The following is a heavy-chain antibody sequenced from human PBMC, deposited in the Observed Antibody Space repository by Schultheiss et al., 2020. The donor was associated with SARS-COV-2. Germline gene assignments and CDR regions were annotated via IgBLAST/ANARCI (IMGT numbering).Heavy chain of an antibody. V-gene: IGHV1-46*01. Sequence: ASVKVSCKASGYTFTSYYMHWVRQAPGQGLEWMGIINPSGGSTSYAQKFQGRVTMTRDTSISTAYMELSRLRSDDTAVYYCARYRITAIDYWGQGTLVTVSS. D-gene: IGHD3-10*01. CDR3: ARYRITAIDY. CDR1: GYTFTSYY. J-gene: IGHJ4*02. CDR2: INPSGGST.